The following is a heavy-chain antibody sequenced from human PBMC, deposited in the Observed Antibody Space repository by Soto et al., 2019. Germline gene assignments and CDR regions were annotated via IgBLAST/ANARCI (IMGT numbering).Heavy chain of an antibody. J-gene: IGHJ3*02. CDR1: GFTFSSYW. CDR3: ARDGYCSGGSCEPLNAFDI. V-gene: IGHV3-7*01. D-gene: IGHD2-15*01. CDR2: KKQDGSEK. Sequence: GGSLRLSCAASGFTFSSYWMSWVRQAPGKGLEWVANKKQDGSEKYYVDSVKGRFTISRDNAKNSLFLQMNSLRAEDTAVYYCARDGYCSGGSCEPLNAFDIWGQGTMVTVSS.